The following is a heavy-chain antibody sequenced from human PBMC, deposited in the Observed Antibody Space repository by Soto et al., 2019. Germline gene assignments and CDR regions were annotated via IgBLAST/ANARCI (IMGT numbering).Heavy chain of an antibody. CDR2: IWYDGSNK. D-gene: IGHD2-15*01. Sequence: PGGSLRLSCAASGFTFSSYGMHWVRQAPGKGLEWVAVIWYDGSNKYYADSVKGRFTISRDNAKNTLYLQMNSLRAEDTAVYYCARRREYCSGGSCYADWFDPWGQGTLVTVSS. CDR3: ARRREYCSGGSCYADWFDP. CDR1: GFTFSSYG. V-gene: IGHV3-33*01. J-gene: IGHJ5*02.